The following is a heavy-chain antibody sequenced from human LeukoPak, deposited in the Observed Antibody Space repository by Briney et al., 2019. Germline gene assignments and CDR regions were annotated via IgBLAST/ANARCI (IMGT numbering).Heavy chain of an antibody. CDR3: ARGRPAHYFDS. CDR2: IYSGGYT. CDR1: GFTFSSTY. Sequence: GGSLRLSCAASGFTFSSTYLTWVRQAPGKGLEWLSVIYSGGYTYYADSVKGRFFISRDISENMVYLQMNSLSVEDTAVYFCARGRPAHYFDSWGPGTLVTVS. J-gene: IGHJ4*02. D-gene: IGHD6-6*01. V-gene: IGHV3-66*01.